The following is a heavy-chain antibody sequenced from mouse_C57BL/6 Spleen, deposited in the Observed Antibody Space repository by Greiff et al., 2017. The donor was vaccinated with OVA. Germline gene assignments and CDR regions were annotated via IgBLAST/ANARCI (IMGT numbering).Heavy chain of an antibody. CDR3: ARGDSDYGSSYIAMDY. CDR2: INPSNGGT. CDR1: GYTFTSYW. J-gene: IGHJ4*01. V-gene: IGHV1-53*01. Sequence: VQLQQPGTELVKPGASVKLSCKASGYTFTSYWMHWVKQRPGQGLEWIGNINPSNGGTNYNEKFKSKATLTVDKSSSTAYMQLSSLTSEDSAVYYCARGDSDYGSSYIAMDYWGQGTSVTVSS. D-gene: IGHD1-1*01.